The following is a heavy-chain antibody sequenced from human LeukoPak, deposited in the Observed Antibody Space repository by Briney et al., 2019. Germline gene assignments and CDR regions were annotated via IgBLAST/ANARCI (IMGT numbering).Heavy chain of an antibody. J-gene: IGHJ4*02. CDR3: ARDDGILDY. Sequence: SETLSLTCTVSGGSVSSGSYYWSWIRQPPGKGLEWIGYIYYSGSTNYNPSLKSRVTISVDTSKNQFSLKLSSVTAADTAVYYCARDDGILDYWGQGTLVTVSS. D-gene: IGHD1-14*01. CDR2: IYYSGST. CDR1: GGSVSSGSYY. V-gene: IGHV4-61*01.